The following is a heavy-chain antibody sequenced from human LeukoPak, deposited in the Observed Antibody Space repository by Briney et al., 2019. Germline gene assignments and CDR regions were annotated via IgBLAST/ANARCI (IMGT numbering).Heavy chain of an antibody. J-gene: IGHJ5*02. CDR3: ARGSLQFWFGWFDT. D-gene: IGHD3-10*01. CDR2: ISAYNGNR. Sequence: ASVKVSCKTSGYTFTSYGIIWVRQAPGQGLEWMGWISAYNGNRNYAQKLQGRVTMTTDTSTSTAYMELRSLSSEDTAMYYCARGSLQFWFGWFDTWGQGTLVTVSS. V-gene: IGHV1-18*01. CDR1: GYTFTSYG.